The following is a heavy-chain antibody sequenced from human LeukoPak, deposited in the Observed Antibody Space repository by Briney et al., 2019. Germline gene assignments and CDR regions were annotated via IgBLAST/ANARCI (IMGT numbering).Heavy chain of an antibody. D-gene: IGHD3-9*01. CDR3: TRDLMDYDVSTGLHHYYMDV. V-gene: IGHV3-30*03. Sequence: GGSLRLSCAASGFTFSSYGMHWVRQAPGKGLEWVAVISYDGNNKYYADSVRGRFTISRDNAKNTLYLQMNTLRVEDTAVYYCTRDLMDYDVSTGLHHYYMDVWGQGTTVTVSS. CDR1: GFTFSSYG. J-gene: IGHJ6*02. CDR2: ISYDGNNK.